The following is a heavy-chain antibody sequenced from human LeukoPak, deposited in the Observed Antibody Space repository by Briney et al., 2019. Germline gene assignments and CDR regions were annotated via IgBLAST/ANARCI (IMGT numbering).Heavy chain of an antibody. V-gene: IGHV4-59*01. Sequence: SETLSPTCTVSGGSISSYYWSWIRQPPGKGLEWIGYIYYSGSTNYNPSLKSRVTISVDTSKNQFSLKLSSVTAADTAVYYCAHRDGYNVLRLWGQGTLVTVSS. J-gene: IGHJ4*02. CDR2: IYYSGST. CDR1: GGSISSYY. CDR3: AHRDGYNVLRL. D-gene: IGHD5-24*01.